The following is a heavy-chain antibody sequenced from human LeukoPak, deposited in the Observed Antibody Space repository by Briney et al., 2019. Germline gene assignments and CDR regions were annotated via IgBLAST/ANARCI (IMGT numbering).Heavy chain of an antibody. CDR2: ISSSGTVI. CDR1: VFTVSDYQ. CDR3: ARGRYYYGSWYMDV. J-gene: IGHJ6*02. D-gene: IGHD3-10*01. Sequence: GGSLRLSCAASVFTVSDYQMNWIRQAPGKGLEWVSYISSSGTVIYYADSVKGRFTISRDNAKNSLYLQMNSLRAEDTAVYYCARGRYYYGSWYMDVWGQGTTVTVSS. V-gene: IGHV3-11*01.